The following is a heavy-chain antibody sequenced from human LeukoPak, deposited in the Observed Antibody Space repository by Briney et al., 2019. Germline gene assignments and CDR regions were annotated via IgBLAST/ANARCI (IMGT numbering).Heavy chain of an antibody. D-gene: IGHD3-3*01. CDR2: IGTAGDT. CDR3: ARDKGITIFGWYGMDV. CDR1: GFTFSSYD. J-gene: IGHJ6*02. Sequence: GGSLRLSCAASGFTFSSYDMHWVRQATGKGLEWVSAIGTAGDTYYPGSVKGRFTISRESAKNSLYLQMNSLRAGDTAVYYCARDKGITIFGWYGMDVWGQGTTVTVSS. V-gene: IGHV3-13*01.